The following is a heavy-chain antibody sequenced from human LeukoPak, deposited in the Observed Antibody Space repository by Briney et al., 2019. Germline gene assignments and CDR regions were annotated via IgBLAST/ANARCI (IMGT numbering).Heavy chain of an antibody. CDR3: ARSGYCSSTSCTWFDP. J-gene: IGHJ5*02. CDR1: GRSFSGYY. D-gene: IGHD2-2*01. CDR2: INHSGST. Sequence: SETLSLTCAVYGRSFSGYYWSWIRQPPGKGLEWIGEINHSGSTNYNPSLKSRVTISVDTSKNQFSLKLSSVTAADTAVYYCARSGYCSSTSCTWFDPWGQGTLVTVSS. V-gene: IGHV4-34*01.